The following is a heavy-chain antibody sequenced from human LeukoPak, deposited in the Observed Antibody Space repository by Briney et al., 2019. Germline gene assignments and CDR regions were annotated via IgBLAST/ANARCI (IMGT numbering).Heavy chain of an antibody. Sequence: ASVKVSCKASGYTFSGYGFSWVRQAPGQGLEWMGWISAYNGNTNYAQKLQGRVTMTTDTSTSTAYMELRSLRSDDTAVYYCARGRPRIAVAGTNFDYWGQGTLVTVSS. CDR2: ISAYNGNT. J-gene: IGHJ4*02. CDR3: ARGRPRIAVAGTNFDY. D-gene: IGHD6-19*01. V-gene: IGHV1-18*01. CDR1: GYTFSGYG.